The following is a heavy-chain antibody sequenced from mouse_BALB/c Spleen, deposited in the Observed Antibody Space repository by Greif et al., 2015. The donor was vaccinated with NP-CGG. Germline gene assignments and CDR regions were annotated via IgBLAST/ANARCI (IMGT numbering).Heavy chain of an antibody. V-gene: IGHV1-82*01. CDR3: ARGDGRWYFDV. CDR2: IYPGDGDT. CDR1: GYAFSSSW. D-gene: IGHD2-3*01. J-gene: IGHJ1*01. Sequence: QVQLQQSGPELVKPGASVKISCKASGYAFSSSWMNWVKQRPGQGLEWIGRIYPGDGDTNYNGKFKGKATLTADKSSSTAYMQLSSLTSVDSAVYFWARGDGRWYFDVWGAGTTVPVSS.